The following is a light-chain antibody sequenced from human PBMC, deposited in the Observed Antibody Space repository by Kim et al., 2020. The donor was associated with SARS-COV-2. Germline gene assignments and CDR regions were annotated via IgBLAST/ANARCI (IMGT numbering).Light chain of an antibody. Sequence: PGQTARITCSGDALAKQYAYWYQQKPGQAPVVVMYKDSERPSGIPERFSGSSSGTTVTLTISGVQAEDEADYYCQTTDSSGTYVVFGGGTQLTVL. CDR1: ALAKQY. J-gene: IGLJ2*01. CDR2: KDS. CDR3: QTTDSSGTYVV. V-gene: IGLV3-25*03.